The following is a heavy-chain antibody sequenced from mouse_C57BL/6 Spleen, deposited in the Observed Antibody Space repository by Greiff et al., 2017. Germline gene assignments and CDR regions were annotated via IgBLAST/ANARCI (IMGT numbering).Heavy chain of an antibody. CDR1: GFTFSSYA. D-gene: IGHD1-1*01. J-gene: IGHJ4*01. Sequence: EVKVVESGEGLVKPGGSLKLSCAASGFTFSSYAMSWVRQTPEKRLEWVAYISSGGDYIYYADTVKGRFTISRDNARNTLYLQMSSLKSEDTAMYYCTRDPYYDYYAMDYWGQGTSVTVSS. CDR3: TRDPYYDYYAMDY. CDR2: ISSGGDYI. V-gene: IGHV5-9-1*02.